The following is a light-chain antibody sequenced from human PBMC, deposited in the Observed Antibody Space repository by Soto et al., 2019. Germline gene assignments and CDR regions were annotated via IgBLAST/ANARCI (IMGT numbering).Light chain of an antibody. CDR3: QQYNTWRT. J-gene: IGKJ1*01. CDR2: GAS. V-gene: IGKV3-15*01. CDR1: QSISSN. Sequence: EILMTQSPATLSVSPGERATLSCRASQSISSNLAWFQQKPGQAPRLLIYGASTRAAGIPARFSGSGSGTEFTLTISSLQSEDFAVYYCQQYNTWRTFGQGTKVEIK.